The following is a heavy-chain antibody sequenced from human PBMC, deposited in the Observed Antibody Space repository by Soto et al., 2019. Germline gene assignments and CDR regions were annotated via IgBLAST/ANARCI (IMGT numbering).Heavy chain of an antibody. CDR1: GFTFSSYG. J-gene: IGHJ3*02. CDR3: ARDLSGDYGALDT. D-gene: IGHD4-17*01. CDR2: IWYDGSNK. V-gene: IGHV3-33*08. Sequence: GGSLRLSCAASGFTFSSYGMHWARQAPGKGLEWVAVIWYDGSNKVYADSVKGRFTIPRDNSKNTLYLQMNSLRAEDTAVYYCARDLSGDYGALDTWGQGTMVTVSS.